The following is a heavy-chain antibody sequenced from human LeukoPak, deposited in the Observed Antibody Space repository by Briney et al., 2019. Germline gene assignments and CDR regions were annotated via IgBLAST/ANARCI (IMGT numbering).Heavy chain of an antibody. CDR3: AKRNQMRVFDY. V-gene: IGHV4-39*01. CDR2: ISYGGST. CDR1: GGSITSNHYY. D-gene: IGHD1-14*01. J-gene: IGHJ4*02. Sequence: PSETLSLTCTVSGGSITSNHYYWGWIRQPPGKGLEWIGSISYGGSTHYNPSLKSRVTMSVDTSKNQFSLKLSSVTAADTAVYYCAKRNQMRVFDYWGQGTLVTVSS.